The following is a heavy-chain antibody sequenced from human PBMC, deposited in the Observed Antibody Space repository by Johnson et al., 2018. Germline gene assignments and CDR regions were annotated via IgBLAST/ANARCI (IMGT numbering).Heavy chain of an antibody. D-gene: IGHD1-26*01. CDR2: IIPIFGTA. J-gene: IGHJ3*02. CDR3: AREGIVGATTGLSAFDI. Sequence: QVQLVQSGAEVKKXGSSXKVXCKASGGTFSSYAISWVRQAPGQGLEWMGGIIPIFGTANSAQKFQGRVTITADESTSTAYMELSSLRSEDTAGYYCAREGIVGATTGLSAFDIWGQGTMVTVSS. V-gene: IGHV1-69*01. CDR1: GGTFSSYA.